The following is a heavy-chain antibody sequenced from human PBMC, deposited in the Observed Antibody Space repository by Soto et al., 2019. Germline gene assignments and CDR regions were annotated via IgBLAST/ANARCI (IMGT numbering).Heavy chain of an antibody. CDR3: AKETKGVLYYDILTGSIGYFDY. CDR2: ISGSGGST. D-gene: IGHD3-9*01. J-gene: IGHJ4*02. CDR1: GFTFSSYA. V-gene: IGHV3-23*01. Sequence: GGSLRLSCAASGFTFSSYAMSWVRQAPGKGLEWVSAISGSGGSTYYADSVKGRFTISRDNSKNTLYLQMNSLRAEDTAVYYCAKETKGVLYYDILTGSIGYFDYWGQGTMVTVSS.